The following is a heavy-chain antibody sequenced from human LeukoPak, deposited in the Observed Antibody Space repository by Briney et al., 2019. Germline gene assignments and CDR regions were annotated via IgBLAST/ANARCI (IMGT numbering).Heavy chain of an antibody. CDR1: GFTFSSYG. D-gene: IGHD3-10*01. Sequence: GGTLRLSCAASGFTFSSYGMSWVRQAPGRGLEWVSAISGSGGSTYYADSVKGRFTISRDNSKNTLYLQMNSLRAEDTAVYYCASGELHFDYWGQGTLVTVSS. CDR3: ASGELHFDY. CDR2: ISGSGGST. V-gene: IGHV3-23*01. J-gene: IGHJ4*02.